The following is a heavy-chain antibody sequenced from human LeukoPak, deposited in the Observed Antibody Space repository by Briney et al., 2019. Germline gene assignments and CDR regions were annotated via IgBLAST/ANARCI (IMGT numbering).Heavy chain of an antibody. J-gene: IGHJ4*02. V-gene: IGHV3-30*04. CDR3: ADGGLPYYYDSSGSEGVY. Sequence: GRSLRLSCAASGFTFSSYAMHWVRQAPGKGLEWVAVISYDGSNKYYADSVKGRFTISRDNSKNTLYLQMNSLRAEDTAVYYCADGGLPYYYDSSGSEGVYWGQGTLVTVSS. D-gene: IGHD3-22*01. CDR2: ISYDGSNK. CDR1: GFTFSSYA.